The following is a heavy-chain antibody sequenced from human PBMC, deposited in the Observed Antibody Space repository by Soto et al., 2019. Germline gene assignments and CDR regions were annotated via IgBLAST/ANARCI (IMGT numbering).Heavy chain of an antibody. CDR2: VTRGGSA. V-gene: IGHV3-23*01. CDR3: AKDDCSICNGPAYNFDMDV. J-gene: IGHJ6*02. Sequence: GGSLRLSCAASGFTFSTYAMTLVRQAPGKGLEWVSGVTRGGSAYYADSVKGRFTISRDNSKNTVFLQMNSLRAEDTAIYYCAKDDCSICNGPAYNFDMDVWGQGTTVTVSS. D-gene: IGHD2-15*01. CDR1: GFTFSTYA.